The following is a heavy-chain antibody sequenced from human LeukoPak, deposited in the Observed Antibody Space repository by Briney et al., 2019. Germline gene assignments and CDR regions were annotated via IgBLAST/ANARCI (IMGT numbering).Heavy chain of an antibody. CDR3: ARGLIFGVYDY. Sequence: SETLSLTCTVSGGSISSYYWSWIRQPPGKGLEWIGEINHSGSTNYNPSLKSRVTISVDTSKNQFSLKLSSVTAADTAVYYCARGLIFGVYDYWGQGTLVTVSS. J-gene: IGHJ4*02. CDR2: INHSGST. CDR1: GGSISSYY. V-gene: IGHV4-34*01. D-gene: IGHD3-3*01.